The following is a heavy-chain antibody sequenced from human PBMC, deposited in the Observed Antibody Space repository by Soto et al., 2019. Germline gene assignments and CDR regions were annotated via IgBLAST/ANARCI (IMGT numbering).Heavy chain of an antibody. J-gene: IGHJ2*01. V-gene: IGHV3-74*01. CDR2: INSDGSST. CDR1: GFTFSSYW. D-gene: IGHD1-26*01. Sequence: EVQLVESGGGLVQPGGSLRLSCAASGFTFSSYWMHWVRQAPGKGLVWVSRINSDGSSTSYADSVKGRFTISRDNAKNTLYLKMNSLRVEDTAVYYCARGGSLNWYFDLWGRGTLVTVSS. CDR3: ARGGSLNWYFDL.